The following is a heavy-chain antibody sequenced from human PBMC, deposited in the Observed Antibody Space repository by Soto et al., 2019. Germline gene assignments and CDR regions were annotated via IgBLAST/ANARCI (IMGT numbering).Heavy chain of an antibody. V-gene: IGHV4-59*01. J-gene: IGHJ4*02. CDR3: ARGRDGYHIPVPWQY. Sequence: SETLSLTCTVSGGSISSYDWSWIRQPPEKGLEWIGYIYYSGSTNYNPSLKSRVTISIDTSKNQFSLKLTSVTAADTAVYYCARGRDGYHIPVPWQYWGQGTLVTVS. CDR2: IYYSGST. D-gene: IGHD5-12*01. CDR1: GGSISSYD.